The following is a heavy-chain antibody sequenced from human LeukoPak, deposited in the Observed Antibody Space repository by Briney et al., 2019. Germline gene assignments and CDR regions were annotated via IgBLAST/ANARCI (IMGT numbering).Heavy chain of an antibody. CDR2: IKQDGSEK. CDR3: ARVGGSSWYGAFDI. D-gene: IGHD6-13*01. J-gene: IGHJ3*02. Sequence: GGSLRLSCAASGFTFSSYWMSWVRQAPGKGLEWVANIKQDGSEKYYVDSVKGRFTISRDNAKNSLYLQMNSLRAEDTAVHYCARVGGSSWYGAFDIWGQGTMVTVSS. V-gene: IGHV3-7*01. CDR1: GFTFSSYW.